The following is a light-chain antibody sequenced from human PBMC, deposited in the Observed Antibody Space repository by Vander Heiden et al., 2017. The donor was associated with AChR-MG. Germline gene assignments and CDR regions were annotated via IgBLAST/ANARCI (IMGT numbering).Light chain of an antibody. CDR1: SSDVGGYNY. CDR2: EVS. J-gene: IGLJ2*01. CDR3: SSYAGSNNLRV. V-gene: IGLV2-8*01. Sequence: QSALTQPPSASGSPGQSVTISCTGTSSDVGGYNYVSWYQQHPGKAPKLMIYEVSQRPSGVPDRFSGSKSGNTASLTVSGLQAEDEAEYYCSSYAGSNNLRVFGGGTKLTVL.